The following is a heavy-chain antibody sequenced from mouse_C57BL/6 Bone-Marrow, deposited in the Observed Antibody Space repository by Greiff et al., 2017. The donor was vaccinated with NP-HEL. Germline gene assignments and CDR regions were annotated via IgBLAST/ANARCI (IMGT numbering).Heavy chain of an antibody. Sequence: VQLQQSGAELMKPGASVKLSCKATGYTFTGYWIEWVKQRPGHGLEWIGEILPGSGSTNYNEKFKGKATFTSDTSSNPAYIQLSGLTTEDSVIYYCARIDYYARRTYFNALDYWGHGASVTVSS. CDR2: ILPGSGST. CDR3: ARIDYYARRTYFNALDY. V-gene: IGHV1-9*01. J-gene: IGHJ4*01. D-gene: IGHD1-1*01. CDR1: GYTFTGYW.